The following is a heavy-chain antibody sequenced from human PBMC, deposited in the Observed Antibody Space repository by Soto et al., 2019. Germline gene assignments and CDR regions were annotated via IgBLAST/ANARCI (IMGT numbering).Heavy chain of an antibody. CDR3: ARGWDYGDSTRARTRSNVGLDY. J-gene: IGHJ4*02. CDR2: INHSGST. CDR1: GGSFSGSY. D-gene: IGHD4-17*01. V-gene: IGHV4-34*01. Sequence: PPETLSLSCAVYGGSFSGSYWSWIRQPPGKGLEWIGEINHSGSTNYNPSLKSRVTISVDTSKNQFSLKLSSVTAADTAVYYCARGWDYGDSTRARTRSNVGLDYWGQGTLVTVSS.